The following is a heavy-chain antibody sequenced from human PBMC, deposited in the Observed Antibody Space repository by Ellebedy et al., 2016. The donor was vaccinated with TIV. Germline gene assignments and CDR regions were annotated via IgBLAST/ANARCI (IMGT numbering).Heavy chain of an antibody. J-gene: IGHJ3*01. V-gene: IGHV3-23*01. CDR2: ITESGGNT. CDR3: ARDPVGVGPAFDV. D-gene: IGHD4-23*01. CDR1: GFTFSSHA. Sequence: PGGSLRLSCAASGFTFSSHAMSWVRQAPGKGLEWVSYITESGGNTYYADSVKGRFTISRDNSKDTLYLQMNSLSAEDTAIYYCARDPVGVGPAFDVWGQGTMVTVSS.